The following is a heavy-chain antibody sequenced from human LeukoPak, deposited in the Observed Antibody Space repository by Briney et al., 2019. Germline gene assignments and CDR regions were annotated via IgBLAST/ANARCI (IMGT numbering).Heavy chain of an antibody. CDR3: ARAGQEWFGELGFDQ. Sequence: PGGSLRLSCAASGFSFSRYWMSWVRQAPGKGLEWVANIKQDGSEKNYVESMKGRFTISRDNAKNSLYLQTNSLRAEDTAVYYCARAGQEWFGELGFDQWGQGTLVIVSS. V-gene: IGHV3-7*01. CDR1: GFSFSRYW. CDR2: IKQDGSEK. J-gene: IGHJ4*02. D-gene: IGHD3-10*01.